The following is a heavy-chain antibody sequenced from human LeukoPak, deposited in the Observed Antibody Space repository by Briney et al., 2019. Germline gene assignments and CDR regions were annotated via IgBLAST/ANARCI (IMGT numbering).Heavy chain of an antibody. Sequence: PGGSLILSCAASGFTFSSYSMNWVRQAPGKGLEWVSSISSSSSYIYYADSVKGRFTTSRDNAKNSLYLQMNSLRAEDTAVYYCARDGNFYFDLWGRGTLVTVSS. D-gene: IGHD1-7*01. J-gene: IGHJ2*01. V-gene: IGHV3-21*01. CDR1: GFTFSSYS. CDR3: ARDGNFYFDL. CDR2: ISSSSSYI.